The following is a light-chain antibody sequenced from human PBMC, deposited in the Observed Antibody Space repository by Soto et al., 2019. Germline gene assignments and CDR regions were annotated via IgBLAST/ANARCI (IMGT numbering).Light chain of an antibody. Sequence: EIVLTQSPATLSLSPGERATLSCRASQSVDSYLAWYQQKPGQAPRLLIFDASNRPTGIPARFSGSGSGTDFTLIISSLEPEDFAVYYCQQHSDRLTFGGGTKVEIK. CDR2: DAS. CDR1: QSVDSY. J-gene: IGKJ4*01. V-gene: IGKV3-11*01. CDR3: QQHSDRLT.